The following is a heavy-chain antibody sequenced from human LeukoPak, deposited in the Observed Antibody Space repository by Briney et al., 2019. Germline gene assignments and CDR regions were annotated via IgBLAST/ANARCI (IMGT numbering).Heavy chain of an antibody. Sequence: GGSLRLSCAASGFTVSSNYMSWVRQAPGKGLEWVSVIYSGGSTYYADSVRGRFTISRDNSKNTLYLQMNSLRAEDTAVYYCARDLGAVAGRDDAFDIWGQGTMVTVSS. CDR1: GFTVSSNY. CDR3: ARDLGAVAGRDDAFDI. J-gene: IGHJ3*02. CDR2: IYSGGST. D-gene: IGHD6-19*01. V-gene: IGHV3-53*01.